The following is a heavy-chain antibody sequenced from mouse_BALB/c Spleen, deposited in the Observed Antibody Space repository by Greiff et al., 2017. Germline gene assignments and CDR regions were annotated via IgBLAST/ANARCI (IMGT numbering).Heavy chain of an antibody. CDR2: ISSGGST. CDR1: GFTFSSYA. J-gene: IGHJ4*01. V-gene: IGHV5-6-5*01. Sequence: EVKVVESGGGLVKPGGSLKLSCAASGFTFSSYAMSWVRQTPEKRLEWVASISSGGSTYYPDSVKGRFTISRDNARNILYLQMSSLRSEDTAMYYCARPHYYAMDYWGQGTSVTVSS. CDR3: ARPHYYAMDY.